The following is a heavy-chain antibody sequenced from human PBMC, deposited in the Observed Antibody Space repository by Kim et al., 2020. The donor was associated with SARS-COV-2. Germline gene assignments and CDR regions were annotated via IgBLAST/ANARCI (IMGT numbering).Heavy chain of an antibody. CDR1: GFTFSNHW. CDR2: INSDGSDT. V-gene: IGHV3-74*01. J-gene: IGHJ5*01. Sequence: GGSLRLSCAASGFTFSNHWMHWVRQAPETGLAWVSRINSDGSDTTYADSVKGRFTISRDNAKNTLYLHMNSLRVEDTAVYYCVGDIPYGSTSNWFDPWGQGTLVTVSS. CDR3: VGDIPYGSTSNWFDP. D-gene: IGHD6-13*01.